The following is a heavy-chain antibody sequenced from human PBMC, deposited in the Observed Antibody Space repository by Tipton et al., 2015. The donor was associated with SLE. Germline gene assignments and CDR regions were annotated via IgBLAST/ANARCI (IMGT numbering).Heavy chain of an antibody. Sequence: LRLSCAVYGGSFSGYYWSWIRQPPGKGLEWIGEINHSGSTNYNPSLKSRVTISVDTSKNQFSLKLSSVTAADTAVYYCARGSGAVAEDYWGQGTLVTVSS. CDR3: ARGSGAVAEDY. J-gene: IGHJ4*02. V-gene: IGHV4-34*01. CDR1: GGSFSGYY. CDR2: INHSGST. D-gene: IGHD6-19*01.